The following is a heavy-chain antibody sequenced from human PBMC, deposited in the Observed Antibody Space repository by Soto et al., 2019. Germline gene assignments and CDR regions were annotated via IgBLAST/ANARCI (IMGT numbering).Heavy chain of an antibody. CDR3: VRGGYVHAFDD. D-gene: IGHD5-12*01. CDR1: GGSISYYY. J-gene: IGHJ4*02. V-gene: IGHV4-59*01. Sequence: PSETLSLTCTVSGGSISYYYWDWIRQPPGKGLEWIGSIYYSGNTHYNPSLKSRVTISVDTSMNQFSLNLDAVTAVDSAVYYFVRGGYVHAFDDWGQGALVTVSS. CDR2: IYYSGNT.